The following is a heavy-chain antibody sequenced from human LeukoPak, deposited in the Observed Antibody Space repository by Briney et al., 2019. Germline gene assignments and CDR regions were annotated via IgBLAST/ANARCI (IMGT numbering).Heavy chain of an antibody. Sequence: GGSLRLSCAASGFTFSSYAMSWVRQAPGKGLEWVSAISGSGGSTYYADSVKGRFTISRENFKNTLYLQINRLRAEDTAVYYCAKELSGHGRDAFDIWGQGTMVTVSS. D-gene: IGHD6-19*01. V-gene: IGHV3-23*01. CDR3: AKELSGHGRDAFDI. J-gene: IGHJ3*02. CDR1: GFTFSSYA. CDR2: ISGSGGST.